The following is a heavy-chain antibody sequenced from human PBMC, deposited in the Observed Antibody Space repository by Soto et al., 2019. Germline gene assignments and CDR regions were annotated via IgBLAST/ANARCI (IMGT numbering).Heavy chain of an antibody. V-gene: IGHV3-21*01. Sequence: GGSLRLSXEASGFTFSRVCMNWVRLVPGKGLEWVASISSGSSDTCYADSVKGRFIISRDNAQNSLFLQMNTLRPEDTAMYYCARVAYWGPGTQVTVYS. CDR3: ARVAY. CDR1: GFTFSRVC. CDR2: ISSGSSDT. J-gene: IGHJ4*02.